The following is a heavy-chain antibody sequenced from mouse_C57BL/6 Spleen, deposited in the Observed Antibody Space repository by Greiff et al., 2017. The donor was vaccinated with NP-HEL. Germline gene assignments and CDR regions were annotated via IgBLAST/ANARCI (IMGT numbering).Heavy chain of an antibody. Sequence: EVMLVESGGDLVKPGGSLKLSCAASGFTFSSYGMSWVRQTPDKRLEWVATISSGGSYTYYPDSVKGRFTISRDNAKNTLYLQMSSLKSEDTAMYYCASPYYYGSRGFAYWGQGTLVTVSA. CDR3: ASPYYYGSRGFAY. J-gene: IGHJ3*01. D-gene: IGHD1-1*01. CDR2: ISSGGSYT. V-gene: IGHV5-6*01. CDR1: GFTFSSYG.